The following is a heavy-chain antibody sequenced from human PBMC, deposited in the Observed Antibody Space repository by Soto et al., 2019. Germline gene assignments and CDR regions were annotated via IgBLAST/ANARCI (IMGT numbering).Heavy chain of an antibody. J-gene: IGHJ5*02. CDR1: GGSISSYY. V-gene: IGHV4-59*08. CDR2: IYYSGST. D-gene: IGHD4-17*01. CDR3: ARRGIGGDYGPGRHSQGHNWFDP. Sequence: SETLSLTCTVSGGSISSYYWSWIRQPPGKGLEWIGYIYYSGSTNYNPSLKSRVTISVDTSKNQFSLKLSSVTAADTAVYYCARRGIGGDYGPGRHSQGHNWFDPWGQGTLVTVSS.